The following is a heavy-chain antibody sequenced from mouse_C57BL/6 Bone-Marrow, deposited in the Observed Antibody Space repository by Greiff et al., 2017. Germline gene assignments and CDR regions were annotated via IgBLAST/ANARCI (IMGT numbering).Heavy chain of an antibody. V-gene: IGHV5-6*01. D-gene: IGHD1-1*01. CDR2: ISSGGSYT. J-gene: IGHJ3*01. CDR3: ARLHYYGSSYGFAY. Sequence: EVKLVESGGDLVKPGGSLKLSCAASGFTFSRYGMSWVRQTPDKRLEWVATISSGGSYTYYPDSVKGRFTISRDNAKNTLYLQMSSLKSEDTAMYYCARLHYYGSSYGFAYWGQGTLVTVSA. CDR1: GFTFSRYG.